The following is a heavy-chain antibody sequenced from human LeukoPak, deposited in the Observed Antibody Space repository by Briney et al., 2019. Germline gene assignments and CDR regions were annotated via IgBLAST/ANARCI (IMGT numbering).Heavy chain of an antibody. V-gene: IGHV3-20*04. Sequence: GGSLRLSCAASGFTFDDYGMSWVRQAPGKGLEWVSGINWNGGSTGYADSVKGRFTISRDNSKNTLYLQMSSLRAEDTAVYYCAKGPLTEVAGTTWDFWGQGTLVTVSS. D-gene: IGHD6-19*01. CDR1: GFTFDDYG. J-gene: IGHJ4*02. CDR3: AKGPLTEVAGTTWDF. CDR2: INWNGGST.